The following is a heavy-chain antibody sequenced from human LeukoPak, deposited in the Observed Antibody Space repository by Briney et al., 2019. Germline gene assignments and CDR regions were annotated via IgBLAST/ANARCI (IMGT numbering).Heavy chain of an antibody. CDR3: ARERNTYSSSSVFFAFDI. CDR1: GGSISSYY. D-gene: IGHD6-6*01. CDR2: IYYSGST. J-gene: IGHJ3*02. Sequence: SETLSLTCTVSGGSISSYYWSWIRQPPGKGLEWIGYIYYSGSTNYNPPLKSRVTISVDTSKNQFSLKLSSVTAADTAVYYCARERNTYSSSSVFFAFDIWGQGTMVTVSS. V-gene: IGHV4-59*01.